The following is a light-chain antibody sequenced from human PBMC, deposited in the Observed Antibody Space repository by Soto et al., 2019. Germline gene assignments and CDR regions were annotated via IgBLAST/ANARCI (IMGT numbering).Light chain of an antibody. Sequence: EIVLTQSPGTLSLSPGERATLSCRASQSVSSSHLAWYQQKPGQAPRLLIYGASSRATGIPYRFSGRGSGTEFTLTISRVEPEDFAVYSCQQYGRSPGTFGQGTEVEIK. CDR1: QSVSSSH. CDR3: QQYGRSPGT. J-gene: IGKJ1*01. CDR2: GAS. V-gene: IGKV3-20*01.